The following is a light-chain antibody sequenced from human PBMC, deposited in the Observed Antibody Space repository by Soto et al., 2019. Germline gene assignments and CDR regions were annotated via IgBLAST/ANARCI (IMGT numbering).Light chain of an antibody. J-gene: IGKJ1*01. Sequence: EIVLTQSPGSLSLSPGEGATLSCRASQSVSSSFFAWYQQKPGQAPSLLIYGASRRATGVPDRFSGSGSGTDFTRSISRLEPEDFAVYYCQQYESSVTFGQGTKVEIK. CDR3: QQYESSVT. CDR2: GAS. CDR1: QSVSSSF. V-gene: IGKV3-20*01.